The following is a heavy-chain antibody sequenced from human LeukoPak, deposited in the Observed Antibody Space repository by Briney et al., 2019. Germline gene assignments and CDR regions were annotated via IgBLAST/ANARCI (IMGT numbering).Heavy chain of an antibody. V-gene: IGHV3-30-3*01. J-gene: IGHJ4*02. D-gene: IGHD1-26*01. Sequence: GGSLRLSCAASGFTFSSYAMHWVRQAPGKGLEWAAAISYDASNKYYADSVKCRFTISRDNSKNTLYLQMNSLRAEDTAVYYCARVPKWELPFDYWGQGTLVTVSS. CDR1: GFTFSSYA. CDR2: ISYDASNK. CDR3: ARVPKWELPFDY.